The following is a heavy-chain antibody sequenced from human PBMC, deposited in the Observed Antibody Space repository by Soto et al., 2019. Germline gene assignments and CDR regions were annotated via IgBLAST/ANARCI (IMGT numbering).Heavy chain of an antibody. D-gene: IGHD2-2*01. CDR3: ATHDIVVVTAGGRDNWFVP. CDR1: GYSFTSYW. J-gene: IGHJ5*02. Sequence: GESLKISCKGSGYSFTSYWISWVRQMPGKGLEWMGRIDPSDSYTNYSPSFQGHVTISADKSISTAYLQWSSLKASDTAMYYCATHDIVVVTAGGRDNWFVPPDQGTLVTVSS. V-gene: IGHV5-10-1*01. CDR2: IDPSDSYT.